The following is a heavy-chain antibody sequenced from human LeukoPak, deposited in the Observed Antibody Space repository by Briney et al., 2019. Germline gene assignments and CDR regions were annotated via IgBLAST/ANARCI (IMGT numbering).Heavy chain of an antibody. CDR1: GYTFTSYY. J-gene: IGHJ5*02. D-gene: IGHD3-10*01. CDR2: INPSGGST. V-gene: IGHV1-46*01. CDR3: ARDPVLLWFGELSNWFDP. Sequence: ASVKVSCKASGYTFTSYYMHWVRQARGQGLEWMGIINPSGGSTSYAQKFQGRVTMTRDMSTSTVYMELSSLRSEDTAVYYCARDPVLLWFGELSNWFDPWGQGTLVTVSS.